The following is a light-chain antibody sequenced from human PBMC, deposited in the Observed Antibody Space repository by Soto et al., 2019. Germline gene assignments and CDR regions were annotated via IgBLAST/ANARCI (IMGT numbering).Light chain of an antibody. Sequence: DIQMTQSPSSLSASVGDRATITCRASQSISACLTWYQQKPGKAPKLLIYAASSLQSGVPSSFSGGGSVTDFTLTNRTLQPRALATYDCQHYYSTVLKFGRGIWVDIK. V-gene: IGKV1-39*01. J-gene: IGKJ1*01. CDR1: QSISAC. CDR3: QHYYSTVLK. CDR2: AAS.